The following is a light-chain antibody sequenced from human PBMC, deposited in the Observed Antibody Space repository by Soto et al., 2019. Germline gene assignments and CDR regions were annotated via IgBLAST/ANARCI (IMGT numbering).Light chain of an antibody. V-gene: IGLV2-8*01. CDR3: CSYAAGSYV. Sequence: QSALTQPPSASGSPGQSVAISCTGTSSDVGGYNYVSWYQQHPGKAPKLMIYEGSKRPSGVSNRFSGSKSGNTASLTISGLQAEEEDDYYCCSYAAGSYVFGTGTTVTVL. J-gene: IGLJ1*01. CDR2: EGS. CDR1: SSDVGGYNY.